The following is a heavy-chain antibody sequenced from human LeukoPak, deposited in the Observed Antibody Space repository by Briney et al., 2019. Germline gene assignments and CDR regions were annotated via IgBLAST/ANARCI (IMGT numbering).Heavy chain of an antibody. D-gene: IGHD5-18*01. CDR1: GYTFTSYD. Sequence: ASVKVSCKASGYTFTSYDINWVRQATGQGLEWMGWMNPNSGKTGYAQKFQGRVTMTRTTSISTAYMELSSLRSEDTAVYYCARSERIQLWPPLDYWGQGTLVTVSS. CDR2: MNPNSGKT. J-gene: IGHJ4*02. CDR3: ARSERIQLWPPLDY. V-gene: IGHV1-8*01.